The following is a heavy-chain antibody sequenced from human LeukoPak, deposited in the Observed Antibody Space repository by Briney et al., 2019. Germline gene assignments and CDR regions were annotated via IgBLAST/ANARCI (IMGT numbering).Heavy chain of an antibody. CDR3: AKDSGRGYSYGYFDY. Sequence: GGSLRLSCAASGFTFSSYAMSWVRQAPGKGLEWVSAISGSAGSTYYADSVKGRFTISRDNSKNTLYLQMNSLRAEDTAVYYCAKDSGRGYSYGYFDYWGQGSLVTVSS. CDR2: ISGSAGST. V-gene: IGHV3-23*01. D-gene: IGHD5-18*01. J-gene: IGHJ4*02. CDR1: GFTFSSYA.